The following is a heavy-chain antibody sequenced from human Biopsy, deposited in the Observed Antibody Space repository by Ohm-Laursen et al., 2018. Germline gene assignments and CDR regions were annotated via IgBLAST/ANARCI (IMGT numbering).Heavy chain of an antibody. CDR1: GFTFSSHA. Sequence: GSLRLSCTAFGFTFSSHAMSWVRQAPGKGLECVSVINGSGGSTYYADPVKGRFTISRDNSKNTLYLQMNSLRAEDTAVYYCAKWAGHDYGRNPANDPFDMWGQGTVVTVSS. CDR3: AKWAGHDYGRNPANDPFDM. J-gene: IGHJ3*02. V-gene: IGHV3-23*01. CDR2: INGSGGST. D-gene: IGHD4-23*01.